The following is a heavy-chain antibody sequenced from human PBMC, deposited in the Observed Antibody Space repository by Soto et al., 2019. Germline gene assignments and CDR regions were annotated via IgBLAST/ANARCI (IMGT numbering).Heavy chain of an antibody. D-gene: IGHD2-15*01. CDR2: INHSGST. Sequence: SETLSLTCAVYGGSFSGYYWSWIRQPPGKGLEWIGEINHSGSTNYNPSLKSRVTISVDTSKNQFSLKLGSVTAADTAVYYCARGRSKLGYCSGGSCYSRYYYYYGMDVWGQGTTVTVSS. J-gene: IGHJ6*02. CDR1: GGSFSGYY. CDR3: ARGRSKLGYCSGGSCYSRYYYYYGMDV. V-gene: IGHV4-34*01.